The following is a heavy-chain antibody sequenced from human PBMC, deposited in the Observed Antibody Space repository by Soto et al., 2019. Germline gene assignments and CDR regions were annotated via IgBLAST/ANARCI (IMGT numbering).Heavy chain of an antibody. CDR3: GRPDSTGYYFTS. V-gene: IGHV4-39*01. D-gene: IGHD3-22*01. J-gene: IGHJ4*02. Sequence: SETLSLTCTVSGDSISSSPHYWGWIRQPPGKGLEWIGNIYYSGTTYSNPSLNSRVTISVDTSKNQFSLNINSVTATDTAIYYCGRPDSTGYYFTSWGQGTLVTVSS. CDR2: IYYSGTT. CDR1: GDSISSSPHY.